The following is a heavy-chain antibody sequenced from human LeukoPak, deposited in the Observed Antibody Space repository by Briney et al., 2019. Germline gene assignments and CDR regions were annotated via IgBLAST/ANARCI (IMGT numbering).Heavy chain of an antibody. J-gene: IGHJ3*01. V-gene: IGHV4-59*08. CDR2: IYYTGIT. CDR1: GGSISGTYY. CDR3: ARRWVYDKRAFDA. Sequence: SETLSLTCTVSGGSISGTYYWSWIRQPPGKGLEWIGYIYYTGITDSTPSLKSPVTISLDTSNNQFSLNLSSVTAADTAVYYCARRWVYDKRAFDAWGQGTMVTVSS. D-gene: IGHD3-16*01.